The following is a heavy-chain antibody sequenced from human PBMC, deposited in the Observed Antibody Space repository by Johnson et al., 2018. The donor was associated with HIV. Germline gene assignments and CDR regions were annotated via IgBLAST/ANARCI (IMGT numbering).Heavy chain of an antibody. D-gene: IGHD3-10*01. CDR1: GFTFDDYA. V-gene: IGHV3-9*03. J-gene: IGHJ3*02. CDR2: LRWNRGSI. CDR3: ARDRGSGAFDI. Sequence: EVQLVESGGGLVQPGRSLRLSCTASGFTFDDYAMHWVRHAPGKGLAWVSGLRWNRGSIGYVDSAKGRFTISRDNAKTSLYLQMGSLRAEDMAVYYCARDRGSGAFDIWGQGTMVTVSS.